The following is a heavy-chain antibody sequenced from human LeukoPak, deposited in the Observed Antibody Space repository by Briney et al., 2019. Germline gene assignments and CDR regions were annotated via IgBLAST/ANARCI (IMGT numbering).Heavy chain of an antibody. D-gene: IGHD6-19*01. Sequence: PGRSLRLSCTAFGFTFGDYAMSWVRQAPGKGLEWVGFIKSKVFGGTTEYAASVKGRFTISRDDSKSIAYLHMNSLKTEDTALYYCARDPVAVSGSNYYYYGMDVWGQGTTVTVSS. V-gene: IGHV3-49*04. CDR1: GFTFGDYA. J-gene: IGHJ6*02. CDR3: ARDPVAVSGSNYYYYGMDV. CDR2: IKSKVFGGTT.